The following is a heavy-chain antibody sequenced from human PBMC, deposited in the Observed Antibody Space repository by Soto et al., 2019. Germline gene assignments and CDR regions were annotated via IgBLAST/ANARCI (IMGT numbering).Heavy chain of an antibody. V-gene: IGHV3-30*18. Sequence: QVQVVESGGGVVQPVRSLRLSCAASGFTLSSCGMHWVRQAPGKGLEWVGVITYDGGSEHYADFVKGRFTISRDSSENTVYLQMNSLRVEDSAVYYCAKEQSSGYYRVVDYWGQGTLVTVSS. CDR1: GFTLSSCG. CDR2: ITYDGGSE. J-gene: IGHJ4*02. CDR3: AKEQSSGYYRVVDY. D-gene: IGHD6-19*01.